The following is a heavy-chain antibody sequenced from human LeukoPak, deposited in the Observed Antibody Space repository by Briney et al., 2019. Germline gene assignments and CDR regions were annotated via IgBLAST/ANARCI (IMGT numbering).Heavy chain of an antibody. CDR1: GFTFSDYY. Sequence: GGSLRLSCAASGFTFSDYYMSWIRQAPGKGLEWVSCITSSGSTIYYADSVKGRFTISRDNAKKSLYLQMDSLRAEDTAVYYCVREDFWSGYSNYFDYWGQGTLVTVSS. J-gene: IGHJ4*02. CDR3: VREDFWSGYSNYFDY. CDR2: ITSSGSTI. D-gene: IGHD3-3*01. V-gene: IGHV3-11*01.